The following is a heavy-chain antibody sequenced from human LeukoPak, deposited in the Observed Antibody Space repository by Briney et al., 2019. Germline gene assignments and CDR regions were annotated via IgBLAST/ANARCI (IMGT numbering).Heavy chain of an antibody. D-gene: IGHD1-26*01. Sequence: GGSLRLSCAASGFTVSHAGMSWVGQAPGKGLKFFARIKSKTDGGTTDYAAPVNGSFTTSRDGSKTTLYLQMNSLKTEHPAVYYCTPHGSYWRRVGYWGQGTLVTVSS. CDR3: TPHGSYWRRVGY. CDR1: GFTVSHAG. J-gene: IGHJ4*02. V-gene: IGHV3-15*01. CDR2: IKSKTDGGTT.